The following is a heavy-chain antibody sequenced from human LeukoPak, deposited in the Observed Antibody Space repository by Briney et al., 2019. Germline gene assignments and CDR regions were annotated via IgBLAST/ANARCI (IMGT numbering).Heavy chain of an antibody. CDR2: ISGSGGST. CDR3: AKLFRALGSRTTSDY. J-gene: IGHJ4*02. CDR1: GFTFSSYA. V-gene: IGHV3-23*01. Sequence: PGGSLRLSCAASGFTFSSYAMSWVRQAPGKGLEWVSAISGSGGSTYYADSVKGRFTISRDNSKNTLYLQMNSLRAEDTAVYYCAKLFRALGSRTTSDYWGRGTLVTASS. D-gene: IGHD2/OR15-2a*01.